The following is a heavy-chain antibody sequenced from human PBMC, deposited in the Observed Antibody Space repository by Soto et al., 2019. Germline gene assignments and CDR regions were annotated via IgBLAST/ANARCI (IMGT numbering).Heavy chain of an antibody. D-gene: IGHD3-22*01. V-gene: IGHV1-69*12. J-gene: IGHJ5*02. Sequence: QVQLVQSGAEVKKPGSSVKVSCKASGGTFSSYAISWVRQAPGQGLEWMGEIIPIFGTASYAQKFQGRVTITADESTSTAYMERSSLRSEDTAVYYCARDRGPSSGYYPYWFDPWGQGTLVTVSS. CDR1: GGTFSSYA. CDR3: ARDRGPSSGYYPYWFDP. CDR2: IIPIFGTA.